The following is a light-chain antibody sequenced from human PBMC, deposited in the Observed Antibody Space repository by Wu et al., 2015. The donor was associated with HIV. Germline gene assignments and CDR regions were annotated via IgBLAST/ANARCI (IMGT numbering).Light chain of an antibody. CDR3: QQYGSSIT. CDR2: GAS. J-gene: IGKJ5*01. V-gene: IGKV3-15*01. Sequence: VLTQSPATLSVSLGERATLSCRASQSVSTYLAWYQQKPGQAPSLLIFGASTRATGIPARFSGSGSGTEFTLTITSMQSEDFAVYYCQQYGSSITFGQGTRLEIK. CDR1: QSVSTY.